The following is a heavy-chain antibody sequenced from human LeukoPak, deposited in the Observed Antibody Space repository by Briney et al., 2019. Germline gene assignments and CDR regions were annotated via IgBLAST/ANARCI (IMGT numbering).Heavy chain of an antibody. J-gene: IGHJ4*02. CDR2: IGPDGSQR. Sequence: GGSLRLSCAASGFTFTTPWMSWVRQAPGKGRGWVANIGPDGSQRSYEDSVKGRFTISIDNAKDSVYVQMNSRRVGHTAVYYCARGDMTATLNYWGQGTLVTASS. CDR3: ARGDMTATLNY. D-gene: IGHD2-21*02. CDR1: GFTFTTPW. V-gene: IGHV3-7*01.